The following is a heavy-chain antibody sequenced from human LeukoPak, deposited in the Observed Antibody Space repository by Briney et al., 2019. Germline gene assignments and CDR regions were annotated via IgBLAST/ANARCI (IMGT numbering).Heavy chain of an antibody. CDR3: VKEPPVLSI. CDR2: ISGDGGRA. V-gene: IGHV3-43*02. CDR1: GFTVDESC. J-gene: IGHJ3*02. Sequence: PGGSLRLSCAASGFTVDESCIHWVRQAAGEGLECVSLISGDGGRAYYGDSVKGRFTIYRDNSKHSVYLEKHTLTSEDTALYYCVKEPPVLSIWGQGTKV. D-gene: IGHD2-15*01.